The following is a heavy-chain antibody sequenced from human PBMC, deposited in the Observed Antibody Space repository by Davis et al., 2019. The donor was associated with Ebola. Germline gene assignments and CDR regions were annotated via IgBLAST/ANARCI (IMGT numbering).Heavy chain of an antibody. CDR1: GFTFSSYA. J-gene: IGHJ4*02. CDR2: ISYDGSNK. CDR3: ARERCSSTSCYSIFDY. D-gene: IGHD2-2*01. Sequence: GESLKISCAASGFTFSSYAMHWVRQAPGKGLEWVAVISYDGSNKYYADSVKGRFTISRDNSKNTLYLQMNSLRAEDTAVYYCARERCSSTSCYSIFDYWGQGTLVTVSS. V-gene: IGHV3-30-3*01.